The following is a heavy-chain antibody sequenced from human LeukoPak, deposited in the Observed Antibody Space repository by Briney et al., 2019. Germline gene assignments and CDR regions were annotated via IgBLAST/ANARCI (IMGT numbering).Heavy chain of an antibody. V-gene: IGHV3-7*01. J-gene: IGHJ4*02. CDR2: IKQDGSEK. CDR1: GFTFSSYW. Sequence: GGSLRLSCAASGFTFSSYWMSWVRQAPGKGLEWVANIKQDGSEKYYVDSVKGRFTISRDNAKNSLYLQMNSLRAEDTAVYYCARDADHGYPALGYFDYWGQATLITVSS. D-gene: IGHD5-18*01. CDR3: ARDADHGYPALGYFDY.